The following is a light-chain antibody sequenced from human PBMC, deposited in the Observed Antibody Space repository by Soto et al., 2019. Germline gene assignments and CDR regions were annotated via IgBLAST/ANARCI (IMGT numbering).Light chain of an antibody. V-gene: IGKV3-20*01. CDR3: QQYDRSPRT. Sequence: EIVLTQSPDTLSLSPGERATLSCRASQSLSSSFLAWYQQKPGQSPRLLIFHSASRPTGIPDRFSGSGSGTDFTSPISRLEPEDFAVYYCQQYDRSPRTFGQGPKVEVK. J-gene: IGKJ1*01. CDR1: QSLSSSF. CDR2: HSA.